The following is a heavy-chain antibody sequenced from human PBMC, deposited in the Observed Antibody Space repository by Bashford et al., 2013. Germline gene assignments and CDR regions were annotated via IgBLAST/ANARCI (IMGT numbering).Heavy chain of an antibody. J-gene: IGHJ4*02. CDR3: ARSQRYYTGSDYYPGYSDY. CDR2: IYPGDSDT. V-gene: IGHV5-51*01. D-gene: IGHD2-8*02. Sequence: GESLKISCKGSGYSFTSYWIGWVRQMPGKGLEWMGIIYPGDSDTRYSPSFQGQVTISVDKSISTAYLQWSSLRASDTAIYYCARSQRYYTGSDYYPGYSDYWGQGTLVTVSS. CDR1: GYSFTSYW.